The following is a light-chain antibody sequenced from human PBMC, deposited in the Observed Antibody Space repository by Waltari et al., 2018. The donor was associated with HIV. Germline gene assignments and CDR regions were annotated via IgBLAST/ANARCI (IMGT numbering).Light chain of an antibody. J-gene: IGKJ4*01. V-gene: IGKV3-15*01. CDR1: QNVSNN. Sequence: EVVMTQSPVTLSVSPGVRATLSCRASQNVSNNLAWYQQKPGQALRLLVYGTSTRATGVPARFSGSGSGTDFTLTISTLQSEDFAIYFCQQYNNWPPVTFGGGTQVE. CDR2: GTS. CDR3: QQYNNWPPVT.